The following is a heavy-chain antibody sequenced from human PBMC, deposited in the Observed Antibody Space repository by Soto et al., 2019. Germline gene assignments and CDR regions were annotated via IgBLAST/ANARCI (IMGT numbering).Heavy chain of an antibody. CDR3: ARDPGFLAGSDFDY. CDR1: GFTFSSYA. Sequence: EVQLLESGGGLVQPGGSLRLSCAASGFTFSSYAMSWVRQAPGKGLEWVSAISGSGGSTYYADSVKGRFTISRDNSRNPMYLQMNGLRGEDTGVYDCARDPGFLAGSDFDYWGQGTLVTVS. V-gene: IGHV3-23*01. J-gene: IGHJ4*02. D-gene: IGHD6-19*01. CDR2: ISGSGGST.